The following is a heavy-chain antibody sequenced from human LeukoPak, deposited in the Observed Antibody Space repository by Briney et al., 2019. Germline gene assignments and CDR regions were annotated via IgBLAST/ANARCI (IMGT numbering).Heavy chain of an antibody. V-gene: IGHV4-4*07. CDR2: IHTSGST. J-gene: IGHJ4*02. D-gene: IGHD6-19*01. Sequence: PSETLSLTCTVSGGSISSYYWNWIRQPAGKGLEWIGRIHTSGSTNYNPSLKSRVTVSVDTSKNQFSLRLSYVTAADTAVYYCARGKVVAGTPGQNSWDHWGQGTLVTVSS. CDR3: ARGKVVAGTPGQNSWDH. CDR1: GGSISSYY.